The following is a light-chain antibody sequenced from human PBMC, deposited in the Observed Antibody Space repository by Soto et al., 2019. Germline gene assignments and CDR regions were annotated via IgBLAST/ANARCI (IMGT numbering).Light chain of an antibody. V-gene: IGKV3-20*01. J-gene: IGKJ1*01. CDR2: GAS. CDR3: QQYGSSPRT. CDR1: ESVSSNF. Sequence: DIVLTQSPGTLSLSTGERATLSCRASESVSSNFLAWHQQKPGQAPRLLIYGASSTATGIPDRFSGSGSGTDFTLTISTLEPEDSAVYYCQQYGSSPRTFGQGTKVDIK.